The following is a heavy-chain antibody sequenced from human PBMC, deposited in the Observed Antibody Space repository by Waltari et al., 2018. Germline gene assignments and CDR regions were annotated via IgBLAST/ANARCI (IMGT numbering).Heavy chain of an antibody. CDR2: IYRGGST. J-gene: IGHJ2*01. V-gene: IGHV3-53*01. Sequence: VQLVASGGGFIHPGGYRRISCAASGFPASNTSMTRVRQDPGKGLECVSIIYRGGSTYYADSVRGRFTASENNSKNTLDLQMDRLRAEDTAVYYCARGGLTATTKYAPWYFDLWGRGTLVTVSS. D-gene: IGHD1-7*01. CDR1: GFPASNTS. CDR3: ARGGLTATTKYAPWYFDL.